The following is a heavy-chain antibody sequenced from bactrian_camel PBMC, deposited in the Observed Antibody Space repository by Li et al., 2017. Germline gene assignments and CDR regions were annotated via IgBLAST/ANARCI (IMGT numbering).Heavy chain of an antibody. CDR2: INYGLGDAT. CDR1: GFDFGEYD. J-gene: IGHJ4*01. CDR3: AAEPRPSYYTDYGIPCQPLSDKYNY. D-gene: IGHD4*01. Sequence: VQLVESGGGLVHLGDSLQLSCAASGFDFGEYDMSWARQAPGKGLEWVSTINYGLGDATYYAPSVEGRFTISRDNAKNMLYLQMNNLKPEDTALYYCAAEPRPSYYTDYGIPCQPLSDKYNYWGQGTQVTVS. V-gene: IGHV3S40*01.